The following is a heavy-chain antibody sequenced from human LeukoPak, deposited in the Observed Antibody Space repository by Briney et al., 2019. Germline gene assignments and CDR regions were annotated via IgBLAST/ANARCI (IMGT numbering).Heavy chain of an antibody. CDR1: GFSISSYA. D-gene: IGHD5-18*01. CDR3: ARDFSYGSGFDY. V-gene: IGHV3-64*01. CDR2: ISNGGGI. Sequence: GGSLRLSCAASGFSISSYALHWVRQAPGKGLQYVSGISNGGGIDYANSVKGRFTISRDKSKNTLYLQMGSLRPEDMAVYYCARDFSYGSGFDYWGQGILVTVSS. J-gene: IGHJ4*02.